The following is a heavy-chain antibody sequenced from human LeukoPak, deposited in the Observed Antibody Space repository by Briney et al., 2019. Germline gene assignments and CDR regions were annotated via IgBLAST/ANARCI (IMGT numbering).Heavy chain of an antibody. J-gene: IGHJ3*02. V-gene: IGHV4-39*01. CDR3: ARPAYRGSYYDAFDI. D-gene: IGHD1-26*01. CDR1: GGSISSSSYY. CDR2: IYYSGST. Sequence: SETLSLTCTVSGGSISSSSYYWGWIRQPPGKGLEWIGSIYYSGSTYYNPSLKSRVTISVDTSKNKFSLKLNSVTAAATAVYYCARPAYRGSYYDAFDIWGQGTMVTVSS.